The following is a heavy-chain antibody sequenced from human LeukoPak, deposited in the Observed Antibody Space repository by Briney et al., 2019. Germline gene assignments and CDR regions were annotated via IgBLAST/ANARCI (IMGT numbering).Heavy chain of an antibody. CDR2: ISSSSSYI. J-gene: IGHJ4*02. CDR1: GFTFSSYS. V-gene: IGHV3-21*01. D-gene: IGHD3-10*01. CDR3: ARDSPYYYATPFDY. Sequence: GGSLRLSCAASGFTFSSYSMNWVRQAPGKGLEWVSSISSSSSYIYYADSVKGRFTISRDNAKNSLYLQMNSLRAEDTAVYYCARDSPYYYATPFDYWGQGPLVTVSS.